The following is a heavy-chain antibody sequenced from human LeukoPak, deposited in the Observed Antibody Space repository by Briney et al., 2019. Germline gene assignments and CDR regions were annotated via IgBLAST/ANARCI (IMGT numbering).Heavy chain of an antibody. CDR3: ARGLRVAVAGYYFDS. CDR1: GGSIGPFF. V-gene: IGHV4-4*07. CDR2: VSASWKS. J-gene: IGHJ4*02. D-gene: IGHD6-19*01. Sequence: SETLSLTCTISGGSIGPFFWTWIRQSAGKGLECIGRVSASWKSYYNPALKSRLTMSLDESKNQFSLRLNSVTAADTAVYYCARGLRVAVAGYYFDSWGQGILVTVSS.